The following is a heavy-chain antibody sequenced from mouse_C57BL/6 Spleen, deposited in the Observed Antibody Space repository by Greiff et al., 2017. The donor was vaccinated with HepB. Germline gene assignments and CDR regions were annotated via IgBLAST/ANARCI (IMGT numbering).Heavy chain of an antibody. J-gene: IGHJ1*03. Sequence: QVQLQQPGAELVRPGSSVKLSCKASGYTFTSYWMDWVKQRPGQGLEWIGNIYPSDSETNYNQKFKDKATLTVDKSSSTAYMQLSSLTSEDSAVYYCASLGNWYFDVWGTGTTVTVSS. CDR1: GYTFTSYW. D-gene: IGHD2-14*01. CDR3: ASLGNWYFDV. CDR2: IYPSDSET. V-gene: IGHV1-61*01.